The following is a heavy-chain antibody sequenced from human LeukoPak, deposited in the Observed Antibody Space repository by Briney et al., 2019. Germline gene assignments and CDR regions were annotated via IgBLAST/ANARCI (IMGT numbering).Heavy chain of an antibody. CDR2: IYNSENT. V-gene: IGHV4-4*09. Sequence: SETLSLTCTVSGGSISSYSWSWIRQSPGKGLEWIGYIYNSENTKYNSSLESRVTMSIDTSKNRFFLKLSSVTAADTAVYYCARFYSGPSGWFVLWYFDLWGRGTLVTVSS. D-gene: IGHD6-19*01. CDR3: ARFYSGPSGWFVLWYFDL. CDR1: GGSISSYS. J-gene: IGHJ2*01.